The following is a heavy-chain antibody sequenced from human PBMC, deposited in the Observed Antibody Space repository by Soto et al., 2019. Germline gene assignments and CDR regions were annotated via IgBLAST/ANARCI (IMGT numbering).Heavy chain of an antibody. CDR2: IIPIFGTA. V-gene: IGHV1-69*01. CDR1: GGTFSSYA. D-gene: IGHD2-2*02. Sequence: QVRLVQSGAEVKKPGSSVKVSCKASGGTFSSYAISWVRQAPGQGLEWMGGIIPIFGTANYAQKFQGRVTITADESTSTAYMELSSLRSEDTAVYYCARESGYCSSTSCYKNYYYGMDVWGQGTTVTVSS. J-gene: IGHJ6*02. CDR3: ARESGYCSSTSCYKNYYYGMDV.